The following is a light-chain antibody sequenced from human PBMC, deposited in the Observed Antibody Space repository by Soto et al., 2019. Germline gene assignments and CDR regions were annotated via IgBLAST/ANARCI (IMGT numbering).Light chain of an antibody. CDR2: QAS. Sequence: DIQMTQSPSTLSASVGDRVTITCRASQSISSWLAWYQQKPGKAPKFLIYQASNLESGVPSRFSGSGSGTEFTLTIGNLQPDDFATYYCQQYSSYSTFGQGTRLDIK. CDR3: QQYSSYST. CDR1: QSISSW. J-gene: IGKJ2*01. V-gene: IGKV1-5*03.